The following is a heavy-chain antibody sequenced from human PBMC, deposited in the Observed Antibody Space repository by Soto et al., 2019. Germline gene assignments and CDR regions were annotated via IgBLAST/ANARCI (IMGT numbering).Heavy chain of an antibody. J-gene: IGHJ3*02. CDR1: GHTFTSHG. CDR3: ARLLTEGVTYREDAFDI. CDR2: ISTYNGKT. D-gene: IGHD3-16*02. V-gene: IGHV1-18*01. Sequence: QVQLVQSGGEVKKPGASVKVSCKASGHTFTSHGFSWVRQAPGQGLEWMGWISTYNGKTDYAQKFQGRVTMTADTRTNTGYMELRSLRSDDTAVYYCARLLTEGVTYREDAFDIWGQGTKVTVSS.